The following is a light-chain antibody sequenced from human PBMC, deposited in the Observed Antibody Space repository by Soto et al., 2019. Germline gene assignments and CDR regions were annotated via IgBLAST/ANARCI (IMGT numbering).Light chain of an antibody. CDR2: AAS. V-gene: IGKV1-39*01. J-gene: IGKJ5*01. Sequence: DIQMTQSPSSLSASVGDRVTITCRASQSINSHLNWYQQKPGKAPKLLIYAASNLRSGVPSRFSGSGSGTDFTLTISSLQPEDFATYYCQQTYGTPITFGQGTLLEIK. CDR1: QSINSH. CDR3: QQTYGTPIT.